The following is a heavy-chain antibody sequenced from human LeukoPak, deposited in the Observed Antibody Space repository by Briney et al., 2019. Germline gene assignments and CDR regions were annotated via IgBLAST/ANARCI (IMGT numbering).Heavy chain of an antibody. CDR2: INPNSGGT. CDR3: ARLGDYYGSGSYYPRSDY. J-gene: IGHJ4*02. V-gene: IGHV1-2*02. CDR1: GYTFTGYY. D-gene: IGHD3-10*01. Sequence: ASVKVSCKASGYTFTGYYMHWVRQAPGQGLEWMGWINPNSGGTNYAQKFQGRVTMTRDTSISTAYMELSRLISDDTAVYYCARLGDYYGSGSYYPRSDYWGQGTLVTVSS.